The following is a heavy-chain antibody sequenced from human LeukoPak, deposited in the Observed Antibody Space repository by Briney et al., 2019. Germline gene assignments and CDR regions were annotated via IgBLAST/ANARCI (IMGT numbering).Heavy chain of an antibody. CDR2: ISGSGGST. CDR3: AKDPNYDILTIFDY. Sequence: GGSLRLSCAASGFTFSSYAMSWVRQAPGKGLEWVSAISGSGGSTYYADAVKGWFTISRDNSKTTLYLQMNSLRAENTAVYYCAKDPNYDILTIFDYWGQGPLVTVSS. CDR1: GFTFSSYA. V-gene: IGHV3-23*01. D-gene: IGHD3-9*01. J-gene: IGHJ4*02.